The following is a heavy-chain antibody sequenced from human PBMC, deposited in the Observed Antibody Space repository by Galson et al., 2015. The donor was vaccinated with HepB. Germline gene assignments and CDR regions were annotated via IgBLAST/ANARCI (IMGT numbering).Heavy chain of an antibody. D-gene: IGHD3-3*01. V-gene: IGHV3-23*01. CDR1: GFTFSNYG. CDR3: AKFGFWGAYYTSTEFDS. J-gene: IGHJ4*02. CDR2: ISGTGSST. Sequence: SLRLSCAASGFTFSNYGMSWVRQAPGKGLEWVSTISGTGSSTYYADSVKGRFTISRDNSKNTLYLQMNSLRAEDTALYYCAKFGFWGAYYTSTEFDSWGQGRLVTVSS.